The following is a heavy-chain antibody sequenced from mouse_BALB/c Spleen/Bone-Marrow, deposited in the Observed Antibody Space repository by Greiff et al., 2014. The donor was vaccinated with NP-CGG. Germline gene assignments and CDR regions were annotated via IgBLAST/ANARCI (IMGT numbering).Heavy chain of an antibody. CDR3: ARGNYYGSTSGYYFDY. Sequence: EVQLVESGPGLVKPSQSLSLTCSVTGYSITSGYYWNWIRQFPGNKLEWMGYISYDGSNNYNPSLKNRISITRDTSKNQFFLKLNSVTTEDSVTYYCARGNYYGSTSGYYFDYWGQGTTLTGSS. V-gene: IGHV3-6*02. J-gene: IGHJ2*01. D-gene: IGHD1-1*01. CDR1: GYSITSGYY. CDR2: ISYDGSN.